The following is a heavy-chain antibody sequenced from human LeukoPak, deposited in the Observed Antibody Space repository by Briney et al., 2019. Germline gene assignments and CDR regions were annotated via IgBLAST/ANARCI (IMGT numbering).Heavy chain of an antibody. J-gene: IGHJ6*02. CDR3: ARAPATLSESSSSFEIGGSRPYYYYGMDV. CDR1: GFTFDDYG. D-gene: IGHD6-13*01. V-gene: IGHV3-11*01. CDR2: ISSSGSTI. Sequence: PGGSLRLSCAASGFTFDDYGMSWVRQAPGKGLEWVSYISSSGSTIYYADSVKGRFTISRDNAKNSLYLQMNSLRAEDTAVYYCARAPATLSESSSSFEIGGSRPYYYYGMDVWGQGTTVTVSS.